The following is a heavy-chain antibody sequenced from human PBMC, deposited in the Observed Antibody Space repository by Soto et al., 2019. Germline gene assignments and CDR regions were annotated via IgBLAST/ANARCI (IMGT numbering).Heavy chain of an antibody. V-gene: IGHV1-8*01. CDR1: GYTFTSYD. CDR2: MNPNSGNT. CDR3: ARPFTADYYDSSGYPVEAFDI. D-gene: IGHD3-22*01. J-gene: IGHJ3*02. Sequence: ASVKVSCKASGYTFTSYDINWVRQATGQGLEWMGWMNPNSGNTGYAQKFQGRVTMTRNTSISTAYKELSSLRSKDTAVYYCARPFTADYYDSSGYPVEAFDIWGQGTMVTVSS.